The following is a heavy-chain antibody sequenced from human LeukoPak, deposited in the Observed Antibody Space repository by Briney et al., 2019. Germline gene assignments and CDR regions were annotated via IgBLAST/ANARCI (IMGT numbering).Heavy chain of an antibody. V-gene: IGHV3-21*01. CDR3: ASGRCTNGVCYKGYY. CDR1: GFTFSSYS. J-gene: IGHJ4*02. Sequence: GGSLRLSCAASGFTFSSYSMNGVRRAPGKGLEWVSSISSCRSYLYYADSVKGRFTISRDNAKNSLYLQMNSLRAEDTAVYYCASGRCTNGVCYKGYYWGQGTLVTVSS. D-gene: IGHD2-8*01. CDR2: ISSCRSYL.